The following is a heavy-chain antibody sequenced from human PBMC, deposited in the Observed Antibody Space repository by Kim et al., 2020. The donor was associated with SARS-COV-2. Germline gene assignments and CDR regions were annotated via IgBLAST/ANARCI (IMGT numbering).Heavy chain of an antibody. V-gene: IGHV4-59*08. CDR3: ARQDLDTAMGWYSFDY. CDR1: GGSISSYY. J-gene: IGHJ4*02. D-gene: IGHD5-18*01. CDR2: IYYSGST. Sequence: SETLSLTCTVSGGSISSYYWSWIRQPPGKGLEWIEYIYYSGSTNYNPSLKSRVTISVDTSKNQFSLKLSSVTAADTAVYYCARQDLDTAMGWYSFDYWGQGTLVTVSS.